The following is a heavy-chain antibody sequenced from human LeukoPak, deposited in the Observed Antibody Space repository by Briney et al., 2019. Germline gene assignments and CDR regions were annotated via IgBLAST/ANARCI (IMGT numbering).Heavy chain of an antibody. J-gene: IGHJ6*03. Sequence: PGGSLRLSCAASGFTFSSYGMHWVRQAPGKGLEWVAFIRYDGSNKYYADSVKGRFTISRDNSKNTLYLQMNSLRAEDTAVYYCAKDQVTTVYYYYMDVWGKGTTVTVSS. CDR3: AKDQVTTVYYYYMDV. V-gene: IGHV3-30*02. CDR1: GFTFSSYG. D-gene: IGHD4-17*01. CDR2: IRYDGSNK.